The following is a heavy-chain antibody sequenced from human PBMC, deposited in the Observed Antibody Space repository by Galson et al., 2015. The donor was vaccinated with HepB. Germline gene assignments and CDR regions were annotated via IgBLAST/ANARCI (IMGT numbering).Heavy chain of an antibody. V-gene: IGHV3-48*03. CDR3: ARAGRLIQSLDY. J-gene: IGHJ4*02. CDR2: ISSSGSII. Sequence: SLRLSCAASGFTFSSNEMNWVRQAPGKGLEWLSYISSSGSIIHYADSVKGRFTISRDNAKNALYLQMNSLRADDTDIYYCARAGRLIQSLDYWGQGTLVTVSS. CDR1: GFTFSSNE. D-gene: IGHD3-22*01.